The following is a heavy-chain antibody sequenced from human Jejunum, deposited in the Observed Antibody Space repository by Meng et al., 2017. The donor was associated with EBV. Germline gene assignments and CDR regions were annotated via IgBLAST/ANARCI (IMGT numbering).Heavy chain of an antibody. V-gene: IGHV3-21*01. CDR2: SSGNGGHI. D-gene: IGHD1-1*01. CDR1: DFTFDEYT. CDR3: AAGTTTTTKYNWLDP. J-gene: IGHJ5*02. Sequence: GQLVASGGGLVQPGGSLRLSCLCSDFTFDEYTMNWVRQAPGMGLQWGSSSSGNGGHIDYADSVKGRFTISRDNAKKSLFLQMNSLRVDDTAVYYCAAGTTTTTKYNWLDPWGLGTLVTVSS.